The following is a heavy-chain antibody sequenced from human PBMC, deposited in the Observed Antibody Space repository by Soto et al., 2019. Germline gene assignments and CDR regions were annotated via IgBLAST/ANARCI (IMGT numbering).Heavy chain of an antibody. J-gene: IGHJ6*02. Sequence: GGSLRLSCQGSGFRFFDYGIYWVRQAPGKGLEWVATVGYDGGTKDYGDSVKGRITISRDSSTNTLSHQLNSLRVEDAAGYYCAMDQCHASRGFPQASKSYNLDVWGHGTTVTVSS. D-gene: IGHD3-22*01. CDR2: VGYDGGTK. CDR3: AMDQCHASRGFPQASKSYNLDV. CDR1: GFRFFDYG. V-gene: IGHV3-30*02.